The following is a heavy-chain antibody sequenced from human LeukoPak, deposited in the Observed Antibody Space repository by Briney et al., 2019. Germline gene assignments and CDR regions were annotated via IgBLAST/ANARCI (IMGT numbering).Heavy chain of an antibody. Sequence: SETLSLTCAVYGASLNGHYWSWIRQPPGKGLEWIGRIYTSGSTNYNPSLKSRVTMSVDTSKNQFSLKLSSVTAADTAVYYCARVPGMEPYFDYWGQGTLVTVSS. D-gene: IGHD1-1*01. CDR1: GASLNGHY. V-gene: IGHV4-59*10. CDR2: IYTSGST. J-gene: IGHJ4*02. CDR3: ARVPGMEPYFDY.